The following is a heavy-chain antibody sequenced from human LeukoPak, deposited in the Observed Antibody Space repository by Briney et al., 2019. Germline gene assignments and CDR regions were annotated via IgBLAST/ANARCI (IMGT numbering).Heavy chain of an antibody. J-gene: IGHJ4*02. V-gene: IGHV4-59*01. CDR1: GGSISSDY. Sequence: SETLSLTCTVSGGSISSDYWSWIRQPPGKGLEWIGYIYYSGSTNYNPSLKSRVTISVDTSKNQFSLKLSSVTAADTAVYYCARDRGYSYGNYYFDYWGQGTLVTVSS. D-gene: IGHD5-18*01. CDR2: IYYSGST. CDR3: ARDRGYSYGNYYFDY.